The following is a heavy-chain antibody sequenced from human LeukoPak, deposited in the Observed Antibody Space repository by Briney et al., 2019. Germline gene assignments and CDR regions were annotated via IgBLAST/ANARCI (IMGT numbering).Heavy chain of an antibody. Sequence: GALRLSCAASGFTFSAYWMTWVRQAPGKGLAWVANIIEGGDVKYYADSVKGRFIISRDNTKNSLYLQMTSLRADDTAVYYCARVGKNGWDFDHWGQGTLVTVSS. J-gene: IGHJ4*02. CDR3: ARVGKNGWDFDH. V-gene: IGHV3-7*01. CDR2: IIEGGDVK. CDR1: GFTFSAYW. D-gene: IGHD6-19*01.